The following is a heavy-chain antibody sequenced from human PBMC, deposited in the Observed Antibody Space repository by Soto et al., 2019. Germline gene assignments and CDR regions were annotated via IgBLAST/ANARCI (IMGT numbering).Heavy chain of an antibody. D-gene: IGHD3-10*01. CDR2: ISYDGRNK. Sequence: QVQLVESGGGVVQPGRSLRLSCAASGFTFSSYAMHWVRQAPGKVLEWVAVISYDGRNKYYADSVKGRFTIYRDNSKNRLNRQMNSTGAEDTAGYYGARDASVKLLLWMAEKDVWGHGTTVTVSS. J-gene: IGHJ6*02. CDR3: ARDASVKLLLWMAEKDV. V-gene: IGHV3-30*04. CDR1: GFTFSSYA.